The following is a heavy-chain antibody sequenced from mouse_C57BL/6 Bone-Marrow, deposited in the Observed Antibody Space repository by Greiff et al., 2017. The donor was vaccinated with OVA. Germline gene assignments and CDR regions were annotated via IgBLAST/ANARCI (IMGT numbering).Heavy chain of an antibody. J-gene: IGHJ1*03. CDR2: IGNKANGYTT. Sequence: EVMLVEPGGGLVQPGGSLSLSCAASGFTFTNYYMSWVRQPPGQALEWMGYIGNKANGYTTEYSASVKGRFTISRDNSQSILYLQMNALRAEDSATYYCASLVASYWYFDVWGTGTTVTVSS. CDR1: GFTFTNYY. V-gene: IGHV7-3*01. D-gene: IGHD1-1*01. CDR3: ASLVASYWYFDV.